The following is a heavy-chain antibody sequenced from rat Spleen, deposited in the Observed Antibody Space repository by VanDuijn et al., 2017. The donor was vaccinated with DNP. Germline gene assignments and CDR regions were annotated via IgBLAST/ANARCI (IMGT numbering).Heavy chain of an antibody. CDR1: GFPFSNYY. CDR3: ARHVPGYNVMDA. Sequence: EVQLVESGGGLVQPGRSMKLSCAASGFPFSNYYMAWVRQAPTNGLEWVASISTGGGSTYYRDSVKGRFTFSRDNAKSTLYLQMDSLRSEDTATYYCARHVPGYNVMDAWGQGTSVTVSS. J-gene: IGHJ4*01. D-gene: IGHD1-4*01. CDR2: ISTGGGST. V-gene: IGHV5-25*01.